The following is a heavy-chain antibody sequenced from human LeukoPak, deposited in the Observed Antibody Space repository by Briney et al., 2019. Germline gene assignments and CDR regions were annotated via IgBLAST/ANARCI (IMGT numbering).Heavy chain of an antibody. CDR1: GGTFSSYA. V-gene: IGHV1-69*13. J-gene: IGHJ4*02. CDR2: IIPIFGTA. Sequence: ASVKVSCKASGGTFSSYAISWLRQAPGQGLEWMGGIIPIFGTANYAQKFQGRVAITADESTSTAYMELSSLRSEDTAVYYCAREGVASGFDYWGQGTLVTVSS. D-gene: IGHD6-19*01. CDR3: AREGVASGFDY.